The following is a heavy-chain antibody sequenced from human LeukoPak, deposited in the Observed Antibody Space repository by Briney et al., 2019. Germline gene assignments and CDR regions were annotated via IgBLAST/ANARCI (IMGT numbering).Heavy chain of an antibody. CDR1: GYTLTELS. CDR3: VRAYSRGYSDDFDY. Sequence: ASVKVSCKVSGYTLTELSMHWVRQAPGKGLEWMGGFDPEDGETIYAQKFQGRVTMTEDTSTDTAYMELSSLRGEDTAVYYCVRAYSRGYSDDFDYWGQGTLVTVSS. V-gene: IGHV1-24*01. J-gene: IGHJ4*02. D-gene: IGHD6-25*01. CDR2: FDPEDGET.